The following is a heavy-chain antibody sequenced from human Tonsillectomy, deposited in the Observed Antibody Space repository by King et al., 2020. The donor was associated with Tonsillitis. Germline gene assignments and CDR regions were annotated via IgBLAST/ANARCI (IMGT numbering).Heavy chain of an antibody. D-gene: IGHD3-22*01. CDR3: ARDMYLYDSGSYYPSRFFDM. V-gene: IGHV1-18*01. J-gene: IGHJ3*02. CDR1: GYTFTSYG. CDR2: ISTNNGNT. Sequence: QLVQSGAEVKKPGASVKVSCKADGYTFTSYGITWVRQAPGQGLEWMGWISTNNGNTKYAQKFQGRVTMTTDTSTSIAYMELTSLRSDDTAVYYCARDMYLYDSGSYYPSRFFDMWGQGTMVTVSS.